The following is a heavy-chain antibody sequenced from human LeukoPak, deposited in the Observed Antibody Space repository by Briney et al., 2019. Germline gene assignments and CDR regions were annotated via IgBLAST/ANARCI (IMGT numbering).Heavy chain of an antibody. CDR1: GGSFSSYY. CDR3: ARDRSGYSGYVASYFDY. V-gene: IGHV4-4*07. D-gene: IGHD5-12*01. CDR2: IYTSGST. J-gene: IGHJ4*02. Sequence: KPSETLSLTCTVSGGSFSSYYWSWIRQPAGKGLEWIGRIYTSGSTNYNPSLKSRVTMSVDTSKNQFSLKLSSVTAADTAVYYCARDRSGYSGYVASYFDYWGQGTLVTVSS.